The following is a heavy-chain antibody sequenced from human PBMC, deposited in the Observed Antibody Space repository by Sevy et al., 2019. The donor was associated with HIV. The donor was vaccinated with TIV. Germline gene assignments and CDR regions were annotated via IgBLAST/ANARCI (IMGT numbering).Heavy chain of an antibody. CDR1: GDSISSYY. CDR3: ASVSPKGYWSLDY. CDR2: GYYSGST. J-gene: IGHJ4*02. Sequence: SETLSLTCTVSGDSISSYYWSWIRQPPGKGLEWIGYGYYSGSTNYNPSLKSRVTISVDTSKNQFSLKLSSVTAADTAVYYCASVSPKGYWSLDYWGQGTLVTVS. V-gene: IGHV4-59*01. D-gene: IGHD1-1*01.